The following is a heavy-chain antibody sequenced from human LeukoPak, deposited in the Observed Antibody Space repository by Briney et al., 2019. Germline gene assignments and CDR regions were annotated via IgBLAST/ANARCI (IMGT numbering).Heavy chain of an antibody. V-gene: IGHV3-66*01. Sequence: GGSLRLSCAASGFTVSSNYMTWVRQAPGKGLEWVSVICSGGTTYYADSVKGRFTISRDNSKNTLYLQMNSLRAEDTAVYYCAKEDSLVGGVFDYWGQGTLVTVSS. CDR1: GFTVSSNY. CDR3: AKEDSLVGGVFDY. J-gene: IGHJ4*02. D-gene: IGHD1-26*01. CDR2: ICSGGTT.